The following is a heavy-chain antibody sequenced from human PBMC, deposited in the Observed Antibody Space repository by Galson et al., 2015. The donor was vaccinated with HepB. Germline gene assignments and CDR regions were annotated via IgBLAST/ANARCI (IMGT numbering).Heavy chain of an antibody. CDR2: LQYDGNNK. CDR3: AKDLVLWKFQLPQARGGGPDYFDS. D-gene: IGHD2-2*01. V-gene: IGHV3-30*02. J-gene: IGHJ4*02. CDR1: GFTFSDYG. Sequence: SLRLSCAASGFTFSDYGIHWVRQAPGRGLEWVASLQYDGNNKYYADSVKGRFTISRDNSKDTLYLQMNSLRPEDTALYYCAKDLVLWKFQLPQARGGGPDYFDSWGQGALVTVSS.